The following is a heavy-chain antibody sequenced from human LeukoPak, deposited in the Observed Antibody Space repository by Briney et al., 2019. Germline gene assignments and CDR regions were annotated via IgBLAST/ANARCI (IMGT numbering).Heavy chain of an antibody. CDR3: ARDPARGYSYGFTYYYYYYMDV. J-gene: IGHJ6*03. V-gene: IGHV4-4*07. D-gene: IGHD5-18*01. CDR1: GGSISSYY. Sequence: PSETLSLTCTVSGGSISSYYWSWIRQPAGKGLEWIGRIYTSGSTNYSPSLKSRVTMSVDTSKNQFSLKLSSVTAADTAVYYCARDPARGYSYGFTYYYYYYMDVWGKGTTVTVSS. CDR2: IYTSGST.